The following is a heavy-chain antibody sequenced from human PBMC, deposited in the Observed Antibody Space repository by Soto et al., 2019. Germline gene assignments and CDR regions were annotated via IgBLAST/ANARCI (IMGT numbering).Heavy chain of an antibody. Sequence: QVQLVQSGAEVKKPGSSVKVSCKAYGGTFSSYAISWVRQAPGQGLEWMGGIIPIFGTANYAQKFQGRVTITADESTSTAYMELSSLRSEDTAVYYCATQGLPTYYYNGMDVWGHRTTVTVSS. CDR3: ATQGLPTYYYNGMDV. D-gene: IGHD5-18*01. V-gene: IGHV1-69*12. J-gene: IGHJ6*02. CDR1: GGTFSSYA. CDR2: IIPIFGTA.